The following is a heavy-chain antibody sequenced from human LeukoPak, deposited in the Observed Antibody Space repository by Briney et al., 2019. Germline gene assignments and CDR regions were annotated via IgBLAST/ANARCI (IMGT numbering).Heavy chain of an antibody. CDR1: GDSISSSSYY. CDR2: IYYSGST. CDR3: AINSGWENYYYYYYVDV. Sequence: PSETLSLTCTVSGDSISSSSYYWGWIRQPPGKGLEWIGSIYYSGSTYYNPSLKSRATISVDTSKNQFSLNLSSVTAADTAVYYCAINSGWENYYYYYYVDVWGKGTTVTVSS. V-gene: IGHV4-39*01. D-gene: IGHD6-19*01. J-gene: IGHJ6*03.